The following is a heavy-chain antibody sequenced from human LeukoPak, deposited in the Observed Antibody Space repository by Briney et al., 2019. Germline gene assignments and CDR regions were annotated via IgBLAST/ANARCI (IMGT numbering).Heavy chain of an antibody. CDR3: ASSGNSWEPIDY. CDR2: INPNSGGT. Sequence: ASVTVSCKASGYTFTVYYMHWVRQAPGQGLEWMGWINPNSGGTNSAQKFQGRVTMTRDTSISTAYMELSRLRSDDTAVYYCASSGNSWEPIDYWGQGTLVTVSS. D-gene: IGHD6-13*01. V-gene: IGHV1-2*02. J-gene: IGHJ4*02. CDR1: GYTFTVYY.